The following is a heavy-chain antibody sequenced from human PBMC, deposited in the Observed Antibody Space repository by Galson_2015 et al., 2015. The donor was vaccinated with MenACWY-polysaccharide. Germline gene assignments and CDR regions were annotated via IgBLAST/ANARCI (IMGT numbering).Heavy chain of an antibody. CDR3: AKGRSGWYYFDY. Sequence: SLRLSCAASGFTFSSYSMNWVRQAPGKGLEWVSSISSSGGSTYYADSVKGRFTISRDNSRNTLYLQMNSLRAEDTAVYYCAKGRSGWYYFDYWGQGTLVTVSS. CDR1: GFTFSSYS. CDR2: ISSSGGST. V-gene: IGHV3-23*01. J-gene: IGHJ4*02. D-gene: IGHD6-19*01.